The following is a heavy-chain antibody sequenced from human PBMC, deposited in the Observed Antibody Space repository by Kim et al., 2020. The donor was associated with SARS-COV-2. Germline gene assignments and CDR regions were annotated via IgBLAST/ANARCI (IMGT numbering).Heavy chain of an antibody. CDR2: IIGSGTTI. CDR1: GFTFSSYE. J-gene: IGHJ4*02. D-gene: IGHD4-4*01. V-gene: IGHV3-48*03. CDR3: ARGLNYSPFDH. Sequence: GGSLRLSCVASGFTFSSYEMTWVRQAPGKGLEWVSSIIGSGTTIYYADSVRGRFTISRYNDKNSLHLQMNILRAGDTAVDYCARGLNYSPFDHWGQATLV.